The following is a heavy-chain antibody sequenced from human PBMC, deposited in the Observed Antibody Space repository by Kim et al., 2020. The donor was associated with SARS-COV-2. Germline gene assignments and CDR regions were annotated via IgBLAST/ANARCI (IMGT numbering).Heavy chain of an antibody. CDR1: GYTFTGYY. V-gene: IGHV1-2*02. CDR2: INPNSGGT. D-gene: IGHD6-19*01. CDR3: ARGGSGWYYYYYGMDV. J-gene: IGHJ6*02. Sequence: ASVKVSCKASGYTFTGYYMHWVRQAPGQGLEWMGWINPNSGGTNYAQKFQGRVTMTRDTSISTAYMELSRLRSDDTAVYYCARGGSGWYYYYYGMDVCGQGTTVTVSS.